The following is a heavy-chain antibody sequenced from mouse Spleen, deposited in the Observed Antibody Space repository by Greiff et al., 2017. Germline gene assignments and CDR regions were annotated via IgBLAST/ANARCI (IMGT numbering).Heavy chain of an antibody. D-gene: IGHD2-3*01. CDR2: ISSGGSYT. CDR3: ARQGLLHEYYFDY. V-gene: IGHV5-9-3*01. CDR1: GFTFSSYA. J-gene: IGHJ2*01. Sequence: EVKVVESGGGLVKPGGSLKLSCAASGFTFSSYAMSWVRQTPEKRLEWVATISSGGSYTYYPDSVKGRFTISRDNAKNTLYLQMSSLRSEDTAMYYCARQGLLHEYYFDYWGQGTTLTVSS.